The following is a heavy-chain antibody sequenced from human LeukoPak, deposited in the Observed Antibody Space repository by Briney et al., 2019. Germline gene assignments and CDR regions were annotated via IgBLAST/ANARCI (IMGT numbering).Heavy chain of an antibody. D-gene: IGHD3-10*01. Sequence: ASVKVSCKASGYTLTSYDINWVRQTAGQGLEWMGWKNPNSGNTGYAQKFQGRVTMTRNTSISTAYMELSSLRSEDTAVYYCARGWGSRDGSGSSDYWGQGTLVTVSS. V-gene: IGHV1-8*01. CDR1: GYTLTSYD. CDR2: KNPNSGNT. CDR3: ARGWGSRDGSGSSDY. J-gene: IGHJ4*02.